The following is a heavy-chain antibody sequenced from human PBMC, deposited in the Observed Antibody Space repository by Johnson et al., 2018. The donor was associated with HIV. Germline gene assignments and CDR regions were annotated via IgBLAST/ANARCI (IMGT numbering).Heavy chain of an antibody. D-gene: IGHD1-26*01. CDR3: ARVRRSGTYYVDAFDI. Sequence: QVQLVESGGGLVKPGRSLRLSCAASGFTFSTYALHWVRQAPGKGLVWVAVIFYYGSNKYYADSVTGRFTISRDNSKNTLYLQMNSLRAEDTAVYYCARVRRSGTYYVDAFDIWGQGTMVTVSS. CDR1: GFTFSTYA. J-gene: IGHJ3*02. V-gene: IGHV3-30*04. CDR2: IFYYGSNK.